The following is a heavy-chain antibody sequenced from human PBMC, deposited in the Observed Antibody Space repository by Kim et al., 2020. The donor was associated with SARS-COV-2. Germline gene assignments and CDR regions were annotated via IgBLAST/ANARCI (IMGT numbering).Heavy chain of an antibody. J-gene: IGHJ6*02. CDR1: GFTFSSYS. CDR2: ISSSSSYI. V-gene: IGHV3-21*01. Sequence: GGSLRLSCAASGFTFSSYSMNWVRQAPGKGLEWVSSISSSSSYIYYADSVKGRFTISRDNAKNSLYLQMNSLRAEDTAEYYCARGKGIAVAGTRAFYGMDVWGQGTTVTVSS. CDR3: ARGKGIAVAGTRAFYGMDV. D-gene: IGHD6-19*01.